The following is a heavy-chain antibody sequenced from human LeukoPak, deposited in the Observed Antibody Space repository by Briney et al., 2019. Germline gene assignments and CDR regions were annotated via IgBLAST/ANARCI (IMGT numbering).Heavy chain of an antibody. CDR1: GYTFINYG. J-gene: IGHJ6*03. CDR3: ATGIFCATTTCPGYGNYYYFMDV. CDR2: ISAYTGST. Sequence: ASVKVSCKASGYTFINYGLTWVRQAPGQGFEWMGWISAYTGSTNYAQKLQGRVTMPTDPSTSTAYMDLSSLGADDTAVYYCATGIFCATTTCPGYGNYYYFMDVWGEGTTVTV. V-gene: IGHV1-18*01. D-gene: IGHD3-3*02.